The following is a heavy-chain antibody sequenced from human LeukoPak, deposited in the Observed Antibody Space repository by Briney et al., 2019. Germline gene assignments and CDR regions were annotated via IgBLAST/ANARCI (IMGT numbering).Heavy chain of an antibody. V-gene: IGHV3-21*01. D-gene: IGHD2-2*01. CDR2: ISSNSVYI. CDR3: ARDPGGYCSTPDCSQRFDY. CDR1: GFTFSTYS. Sequence: PGGSLRLSCAASGFTFSTYSMHWVRQAPGKGLEWASFISSNSVYIYSADSLKGRFTISRDNARNTLYLEMNSLRVEDTAVYYCARDPGGYCSTPDCSQRFDYWGQGTLVSVSS. J-gene: IGHJ4*02.